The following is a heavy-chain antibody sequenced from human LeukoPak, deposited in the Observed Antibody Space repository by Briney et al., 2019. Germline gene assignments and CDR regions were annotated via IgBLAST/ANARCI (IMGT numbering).Heavy chain of an antibody. D-gene: IGHD4-17*01. CDR1: GFTFSSYA. CDR2: ISYDGSNK. V-gene: IGHV3-30-3*01. CDR3: ARVWEPNDYGEIYYFDY. J-gene: IGHJ4*02. Sequence: GGSLRLSCAASGFTFSSYAMHWVRQAPGKGLEWVAVISYDGSNKYYADSVKGRFTISRDNSKNTLYLQMNSLRAEDTAVYYCARVWEPNDYGEIYYFDYWGQGTLVTVSS.